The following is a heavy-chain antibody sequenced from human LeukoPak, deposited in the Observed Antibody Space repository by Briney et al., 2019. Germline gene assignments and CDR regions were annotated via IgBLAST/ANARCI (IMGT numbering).Heavy chain of an antibody. CDR1: GGSISSYY. CDR2: IYYSGST. D-gene: IGHD1-26*01. Sequence: SETLSLTCTVSGGSISSYYWSWIRQPPGKGLEWIGYIYYSGSTNYNPSLKSRVTISVDTSKNQFSLKLSSVTAADTAVYYCASSPHWELPYYFDYWGQGTLVTVSS. J-gene: IGHJ4*02. V-gene: IGHV4-59*01. CDR3: ASSPHWELPYYFDY.